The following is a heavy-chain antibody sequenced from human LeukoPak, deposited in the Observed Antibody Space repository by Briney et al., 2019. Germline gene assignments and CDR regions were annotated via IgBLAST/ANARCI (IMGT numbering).Heavy chain of an antibody. D-gene: IGHD4-23*01. Sequence: ASVKVSCKASGYTFTGYYMHWVRQAPGQGLKWMGWINPNSGGTNYAQKFQGWVTMTRDTSISTAYMELSRLRSDDTAVYYCARDLDYGGNLDFGYWGQGTLVTVSS. J-gene: IGHJ4*02. CDR3: ARDLDYGGNLDFGY. CDR1: GYTFTGYY. CDR2: INPNSGGT. V-gene: IGHV1-2*04.